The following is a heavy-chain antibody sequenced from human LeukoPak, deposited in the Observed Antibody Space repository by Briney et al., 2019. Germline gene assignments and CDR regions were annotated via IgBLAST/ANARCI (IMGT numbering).Heavy chain of an antibody. J-gene: IGHJ6*02. D-gene: IGHD3-3*01. CDR3: TRSGVVIIKGGDYYYYGMDV. CDR1: GFTFGDYA. CDR2: IRSKAYGGTT. V-gene: IGHV3-49*04. Sequence: GGSLRLSCTASGFTFGDYAMSWVRQAPGKGLEWVGFIRSKAYGGTTEYAASVKVRFTISRDDSKSIAYLQMNSLKTEDTAVYYCTRSGVVIIKGGDYYYYGMDVWGQGTTVTVSS.